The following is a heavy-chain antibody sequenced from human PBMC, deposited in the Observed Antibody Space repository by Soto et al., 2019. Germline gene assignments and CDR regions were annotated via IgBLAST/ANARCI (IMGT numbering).Heavy chain of an antibody. CDR3: ARVAVTTYSFDY. Sequence: ASVKVSFKASGYTFTSYAMHWGRQAPGQRLEWMGWINAGNGNTKYSQKFQGRVTITRDTSASTAYMELSSLRSEDTAVYYCARVAVTTYSFDYWGQGTLVTVSS. CDR1: GYTFTSYA. V-gene: IGHV1-3*01. CDR2: INAGNGNT. D-gene: IGHD4-4*01. J-gene: IGHJ4*02.